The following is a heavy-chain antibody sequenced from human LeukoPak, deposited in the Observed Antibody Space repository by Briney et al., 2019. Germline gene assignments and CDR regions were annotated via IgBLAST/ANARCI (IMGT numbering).Heavy chain of an antibody. CDR3: TREQNIRGVIIIVDS. CDR2: MNSDGSSI. D-gene: IGHD3-10*01. CDR1: GFMFNIYW. Sequence: GGSLRLSCAASGFMFNIYWMQWVRQVPGKGLVWVSRMNSDGSSISYADSVRGRFTISRDNSKNTLYLEVNGLRAGDTAVYYCTREQNIRGVIIIVDSWGQGTLVTVSS. J-gene: IGHJ4*02. V-gene: IGHV3-74*01.